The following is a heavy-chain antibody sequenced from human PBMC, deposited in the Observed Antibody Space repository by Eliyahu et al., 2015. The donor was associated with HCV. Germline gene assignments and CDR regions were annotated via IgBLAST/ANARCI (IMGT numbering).Heavy chain of an antibody. Sequence: EVQLVESGGGLVQPGGALXXSCXASGFPSGFPFSSYRMNWVRQAPGKGLQWISDINGRSSTIYYADSVKGRFTISRDNAAHLLSLQMDSLRDEDTAIYYCARRAATDGFDLWGPGTRVTV. D-gene: IGHD2-15*01. CDR3: ARRAATDGFDL. CDR2: INGRSSTI. V-gene: IGHV3-48*02. CDR1: GFPFSSYR. J-gene: IGHJ3*01.